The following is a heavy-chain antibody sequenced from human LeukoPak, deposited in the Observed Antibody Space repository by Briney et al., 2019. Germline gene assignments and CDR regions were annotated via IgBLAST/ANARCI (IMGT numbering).Heavy chain of an antibody. CDR1: GYTFTSYY. V-gene: IGHV1-46*01. J-gene: IGHJ4*02. CDR2: INPSGGSS. Sequence: GASVKVSCKASGYTFTSYYIHWVRQAPGQGLKWMGRINPSGGSSGYAQKFQGRVTMTRNMSTSTVYMELSSLRSEDTAVYYCARGNDILTSYYGIDDWGQGTLVTVSS. D-gene: IGHD3-9*01. CDR3: ARGNDILTSYYGIDD.